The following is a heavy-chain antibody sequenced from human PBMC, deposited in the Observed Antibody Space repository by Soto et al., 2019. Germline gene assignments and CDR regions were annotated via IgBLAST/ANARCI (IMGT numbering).Heavy chain of an antibody. CDR2: VFYNGRT. CDR3: ARLVVVSPVANA. Sequence: PSETLSLTCTVSGGSINTNNYYWGWVRQPPGKGLEWIGSVFYNGRTYYSPSLKSRVTISLATSRTQFSLKLESVTAADTAVYFCARLVVVSPVANAWGQGTLVTVSS. V-gene: IGHV4-39*01. J-gene: IGHJ5*02. CDR1: GGSINTNNYY. D-gene: IGHD2-15*01.